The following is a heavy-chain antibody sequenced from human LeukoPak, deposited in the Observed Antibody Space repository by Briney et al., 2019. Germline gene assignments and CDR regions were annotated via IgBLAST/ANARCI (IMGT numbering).Heavy chain of an antibody. CDR1: GGSISSSSYY. CDR3: ARSSSSWYYHFDY. Sequence: SETLSLTCTVSGGSISSSSYYWGWIRQPPGKGLEWIGSIYYSGSTYYNPSLKSRVTISVDTSKNQFSLKLSSVTAADTAVYYCARSSSSWYYHFDYWGQGTLVTVSS. J-gene: IGHJ4*02. CDR2: IYYSGST. V-gene: IGHV4-39*01. D-gene: IGHD6-13*01.